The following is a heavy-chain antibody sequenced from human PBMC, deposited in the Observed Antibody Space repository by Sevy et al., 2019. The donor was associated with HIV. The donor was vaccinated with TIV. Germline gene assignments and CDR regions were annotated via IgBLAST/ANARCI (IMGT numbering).Heavy chain of an antibody. J-gene: IGHJ3*02. D-gene: IGHD3-3*02. Sequence: SETLSLTCTVSGGSVSSGSYYWSWIRQPPGKGLEWIGYIYYSGSTNYNPSLKSRVTISVDTSKNQFSLKLSSVTAAETAVYYWAREHSYGDAFDIWGQGTMVTVSS. CDR2: IYYSGST. V-gene: IGHV4-61*01. CDR3: AREHSYGDAFDI. CDR1: GGSVSSGSYY.